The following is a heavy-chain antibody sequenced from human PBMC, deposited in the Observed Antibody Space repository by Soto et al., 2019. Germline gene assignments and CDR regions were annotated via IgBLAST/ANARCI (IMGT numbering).Heavy chain of an antibody. CDR1: GGSFSGYY. D-gene: IGHD3-10*01. CDR2: INHSGST. J-gene: IGHJ4*02. V-gene: IGHV4-34*01. CDR3: ARPQVSESYRY. Sequence: QVQLQQWGAGLLKPSETLSLTCAVYGGSFSGYYWSWIRQPPGKGLEWIGEINHSGSTNYNPSLKSRVTISVDTSKNQFSLMLSTVTAADTAVYYCARPQVSESYRYWGQGTLVTVSS.